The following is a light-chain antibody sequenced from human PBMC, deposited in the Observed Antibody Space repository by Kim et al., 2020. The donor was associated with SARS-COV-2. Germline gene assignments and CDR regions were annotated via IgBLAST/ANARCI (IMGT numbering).Light chain of an antibody. CDR2: YDS. CDR1: KIGSKS. V-gene: IGLV3-21*04. Sequence: APGKTAMITGWGNKIGSKSVLWYEQKPGQAPVLVIYYDSDRPSGIPERFSGSNSGNTATLTISRVEAGDEADYYCQVWDSSSDHRVFGGGTKLTVL. J-gene: IGLJ3*02. CDR3: QVWDSSSDHRV.